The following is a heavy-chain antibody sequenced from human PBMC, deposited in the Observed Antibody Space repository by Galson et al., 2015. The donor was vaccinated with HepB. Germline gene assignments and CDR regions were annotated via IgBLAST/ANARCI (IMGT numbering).Heavy chain of an antibody. V-gene: IGHV1-69*01. CDR2: IIPIFPTP. J-gene: IGHJ4*02. CDR1: GGIFGNYV. CDR3: ATGGSCGGDCYNYYFDF. Sequence: CKASGGIFGNYVITWVRQAPGQGLDWMGGIIPIFPTPTYAPKFQGRVTLTADESTSTVYMELSSLRPDDTAVYYCATGGSCGGDCYNYYFDFWGQGTLVTVSS. D-gene: IGHD2-21*02.